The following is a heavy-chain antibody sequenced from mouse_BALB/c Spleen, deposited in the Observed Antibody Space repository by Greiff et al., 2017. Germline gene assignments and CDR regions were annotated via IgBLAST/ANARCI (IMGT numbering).Heavy chain of an antibody. CDR1: GYAFSSYW. Sequence: QVQLQQSGAELVRPGSSVKISCKASGYAFSSYWMNWVKQRPGQGLEWIGQIYPGDGATNYNGKFKGKATLTADKSSSTAYMQLSSLTSEDSAVYFCARRENYYGYYWYFDDWGEGTTVTVSS. V-gene: IGHV1-80*01. CDR2: IYPGDGAT. CDR3: ARRENYYGYYWYFDD. J-gene: IGHJ1*01. D-gene: IGHD1-2*01.